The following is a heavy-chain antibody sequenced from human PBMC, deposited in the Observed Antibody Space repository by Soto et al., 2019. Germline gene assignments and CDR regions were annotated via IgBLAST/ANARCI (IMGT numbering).Heavy chain of an antibody. J-gene: IGHJ6*03. Sequence: QVQLVQSGAELKKPGSSVKVSCDASGGSFISYSFTWVRQAPGQGLEWMGRIIPIQGKANYALKFQDRVTITADRSTRTAYMELRSLRPEDTAVYYCAKSLLFVDHAYMDVWGKGTTVTVSS. CDR3: AKSLLFVDHAYMDV. D-gene: IGHD2-21*01. CDR1: GGSFISYS. CDR2: IIPIQGKA. V-gene: IGHV1-69*02.